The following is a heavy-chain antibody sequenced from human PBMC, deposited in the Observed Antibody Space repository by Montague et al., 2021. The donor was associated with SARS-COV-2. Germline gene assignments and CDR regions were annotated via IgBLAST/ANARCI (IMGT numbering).Heavy chain of an antibody. CDR1: GGSINDHY. Sequence: SETLSLTCIVSGGSINDHYRSWIRQSPGKGLEWIGYISSNGKTNYNPSLKSRVTLSADASRNEFSLKLGSVTAADTAVYFCARRGYYDSAGYHWHLDLWGRGMLVTVSS. V-gene: IGHV4-4*09. CDR2: ISSNGKT. J-gene: IGHJ2*01. D-gene: IGHD3-22*01. CDR3: ARRGYYDSAGYHWHLDL.